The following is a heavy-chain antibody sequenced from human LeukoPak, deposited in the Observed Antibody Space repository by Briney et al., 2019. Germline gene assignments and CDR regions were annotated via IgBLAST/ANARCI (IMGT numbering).Heavy chain of an antibody. D-gene: IGHD3-10*01. Sequence: PGGSLRLSCAASGFTFSNAWMSWVRQAPGKGLEWVGRIKSKTDGGTTDYAAPVKGRFTISRDDSKNTLYLQMNSLKTEDTAVYYCTTSSRYSSSSVIWFGELLYGYYYYMDVWGKGTMVTVSS. V-gene: IGHV3-15*01. CDR2: IKSKTDGGTT. CDR3: TTSSRYSSSSVIWFGELLYGYYYYMDV. CDR1: GFTFSNAW. J-gene: IGHJ6*03.